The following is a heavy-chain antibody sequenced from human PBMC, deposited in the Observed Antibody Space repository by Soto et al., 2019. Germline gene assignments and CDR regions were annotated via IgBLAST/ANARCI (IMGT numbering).Heavy chain of an antibody. CDR1: GGSISSGGYY. CDR3: ARSGDYPAFDY. V-gene: IGHV4-31*02. J-gene: IGHJ4*02. CDR2: IYYSGST. D-gene: IGHD4-17*01. Sequence: LCGGSISSGGYYWSWIRQHPGKGLEWIGYIYYSGSTYYNPSLKSRVTISVDTSKNQFSLKLSSVTAADTAVYYCARSGDYPAFDYWGQGTLVTVSS.